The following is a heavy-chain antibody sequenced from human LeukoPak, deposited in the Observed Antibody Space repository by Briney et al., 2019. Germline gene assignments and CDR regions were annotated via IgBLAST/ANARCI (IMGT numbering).Heavy chain of an antibody. CDR2: IYHSGST. D-gene: IGHD3-10*01. J-gene: IGHJ4*02. V-gene: IGHV4-38-2*02. CDR3: GGGGAYGSGSYRDY. Sequence: SETLSLTCTVSGYSISSGYYWGWIRQPPGKGLEWIGSIYHSGSTYYNPSLKSRVTISVDTSKNQFSLKLSSVTAADTAVYYWGGGGAYGSGSYRDYWGQGTLVTVSS. CDR1: GYSISSGYY.